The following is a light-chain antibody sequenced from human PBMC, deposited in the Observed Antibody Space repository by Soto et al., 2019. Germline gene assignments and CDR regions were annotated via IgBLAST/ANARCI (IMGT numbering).Light chain of an antibody. J-gene: IGKJ5*01. Sequence: EIVLTQSPGTLSLSPGERATLSCRASQSIRDIYLAWYQQKPGQAPRLLIYGASTRATGIPARFSGSGSGTDFTLTIGSLEPEDFAVYYCQQRSNWPPSITFGQGTRLEIK. CDR3: QQRSNWPPSIT. CDR1: QSIRDIY. CDR2: GAS. V-gene: IGKV3-11*01.